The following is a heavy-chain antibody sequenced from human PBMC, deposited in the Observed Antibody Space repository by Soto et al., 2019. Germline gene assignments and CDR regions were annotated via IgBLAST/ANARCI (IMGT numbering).Heavy chain of an antibody. CDR3: ARGQVTQGGNYYYKDV. Sequence: QVQLQQWGAGLLKPSETLSLTCAVYGGSFSGYYWSWIRQPPGKGLEWSGEINHSGSTNYDPSLNCLVTRSIGSSKVQYSLYLSSLTTSDTDVYYCARGQVTQGGNYYYKDVWGKGTTVALSS. D-gene: IGHD3-16*01. V-gene: IGHV4-34*01. CDR1: GGSFSGYY. CDR2: INHSGST. J-gene: IGHJ6*03.